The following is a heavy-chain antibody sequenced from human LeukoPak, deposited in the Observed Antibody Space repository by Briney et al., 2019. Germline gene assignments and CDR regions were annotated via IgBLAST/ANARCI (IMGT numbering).Heavy chain of an antibody. V-gene: IGHV3-30*02. CDR1: GFTFSGAW. Sequence: GGSLRLSCTASGFTFSGAWMTWVRQAPGKGLGWVTFIRDDGSNKYYADSVKGRFTISRDNSKNTLYLQMNSLRAEDTAVYYCAKRGEGVSNTWYMNNWFDPWGQGTRATVSS. D-gene: IGHD6-13*01. CDR2: IRDDGSNK. CDR3: AKRGEGVSNTWYMNNWFDP. J-gene: IGHJ5*02.